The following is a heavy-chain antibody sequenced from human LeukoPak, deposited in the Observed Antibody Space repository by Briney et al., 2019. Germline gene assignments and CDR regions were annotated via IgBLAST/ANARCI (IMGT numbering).Heavy chain of an antibody. CDR2: ISTSGRDK. CDR3: ARNAYNWGGADY. J-gene: IGHJ4*02. Sequence: GASLTLSCAVSGFALDSHAMTWVRQAPGKGREWVSAISTSGRDKYYADSVKGRFTISKDNSKNTVYLQMNTLRADDTALYLCARNAYNWGGADYWGQGILVTVSS. D-gene: IGHD5-24*01. CDR1: GFALDSHA. V-gene: IGHV3-23*01.